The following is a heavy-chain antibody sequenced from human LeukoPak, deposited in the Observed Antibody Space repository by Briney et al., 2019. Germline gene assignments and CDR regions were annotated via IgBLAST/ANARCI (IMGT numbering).Heavy chain of an antibody. CDR2: IYYSGST. Sequence: PSETLSLTCAVSGYSISSGYYWGWIRQPPGKGLEWIGSIYYSGSTYYNPSLKSRVTISVDTSKNQFSLKLSSVTAADTAVYYCARRVGIAAAGIDYWGQGTLVTVSS. V-gene: IGHV4-38-2*01. D-gene: IGHD6-13*01. J-gene: IGHJ4*02. CDR3: ARRVGIAAAGIDY. CDR1: GYSISSGYY.